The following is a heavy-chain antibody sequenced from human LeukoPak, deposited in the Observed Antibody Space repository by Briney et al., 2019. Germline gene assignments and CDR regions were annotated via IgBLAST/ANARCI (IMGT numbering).Heavy chain of an antibody. Sequence: ASVKVSCKVSGYTLTELSMHWVRQAPGKGLEWMGGFDPEDGETIYAQKLQGRVTMTTDTSTSTAYMVLRSLRSDDTAVYYCARSGYYDFSFDYWGQGTLVTVSS. J-gene: IGHJ4*02. CDR2: FDPEDGET. CDR3: ARSGYYDFSFDY. D-gene: IGHD3-22*01. V-gene: IGHV1-24*01. CDR1: GYTLTELS.